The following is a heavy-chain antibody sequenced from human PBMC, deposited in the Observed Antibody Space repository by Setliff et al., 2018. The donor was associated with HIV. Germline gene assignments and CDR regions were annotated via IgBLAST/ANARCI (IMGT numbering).Heavy chain of an antibody. Sequence: GGSLRLSCAASGFTFSGYSMNWVRQAPGKGLEWVSYISSSSSTIYYADSVKGRFTISRDNAKNSLYLQMNSLRAEDTTVYYCARDSGGWYPTGDYYYYYMDVWGKGTTVTVSS. V-gene: IGHV3-48*01. CDR2: ISSSSSTI. CDR1: GFTFSGYS. CDR3: ARDSGGWYPTGDYYYYYMDV. D-gene: IGHD6-19*01. J-gene: IGHJ6*03.